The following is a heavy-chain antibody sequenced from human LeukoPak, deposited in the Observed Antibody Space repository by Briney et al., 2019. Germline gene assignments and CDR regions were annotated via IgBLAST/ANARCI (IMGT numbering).Heavy chain of an antibody. CDR2: INPNTGGT. Sequence: GASVKVSCKASGYTITGYYIHWVRQAPGQGPEWMGWINPNTGGTNYAPKFHGSVTMTRGTSISAVYMDLRSLRSDDTAVYYCARDTPEDWFDLWGQGTLVIVT. CDR1: GYTITGYY. V-gene: IGHV1-2*02. CDR3: ARDTPEDWFDL. J-gene: IGHJ5*02.